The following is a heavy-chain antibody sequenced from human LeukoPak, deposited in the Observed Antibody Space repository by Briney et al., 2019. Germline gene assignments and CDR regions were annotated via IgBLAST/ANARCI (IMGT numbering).Heavy chain of an antibody. V-gene: IGHV3-9*01. CDR1: GFTFDDYA. CDR2: ISWNSGSI. D-gene: IGHD4-17*01. CDR3: AKDYGDYSLGLFDY. J-gene: IGHJ4*02. Sequence: PGGSLRLSCAASGFTFDDYAMHWVRQAPGKGLEWVSGISWNSGSIGYADSVKGRFTISRDNAKNSLYLQMSSLRAEDTALYYCAKDYGDYSLGLFDYWGQGTLVTVSS.